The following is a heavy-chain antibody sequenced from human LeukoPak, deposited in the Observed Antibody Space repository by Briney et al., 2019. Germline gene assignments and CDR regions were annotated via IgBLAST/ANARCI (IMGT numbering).Heavy chain of an antibody. V-gene: IGHV4-59*08. CDR3: ARRLRIEGATRRGDGFDI. CDR1: GGSINSYY. CDR2: IYNSGST. J-gene: IGHJ3*02. Sequence: SETLSLTCTVSGGSINSYYWSWIRQPPGKGLEWIGYIYNSGSTNYNLSLKSRVTISADTSKKQFSLKVSSVTAADTAVYFCARRLRIEGATRRGDGFDIWGQGTMFTVSS. D-gene: IGHD1-26*01.